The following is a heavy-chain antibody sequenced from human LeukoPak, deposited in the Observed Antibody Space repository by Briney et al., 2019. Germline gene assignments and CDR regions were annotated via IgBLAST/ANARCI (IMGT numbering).Heavy chain of an antibody. CDR2: ISWNSGSI. V-gene: IGHV3-9*01. Sequence: PGGSLRLSCAASGFTFDDYAMHWVRQAPGKGLEWVSGISWNSGSIGYADSVKGRFTTSRDNAKNSLYLQMNSLRAEDTALYYCTKDLWFDPWGQGTLVTVSS. J-gene: IGHJ5*02. CDR3: TKDLWFDP. CDR1: GFTFDDYA.